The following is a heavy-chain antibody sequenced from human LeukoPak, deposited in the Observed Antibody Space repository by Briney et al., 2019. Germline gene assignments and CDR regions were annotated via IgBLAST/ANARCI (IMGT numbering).Heavy chain of an antibody. Sequence: PSETLSLTCAVSGYSISSGYYWGWIRQPQGKGLEWIRSNYHSGSTYYNPSLKSRVTISVDTSKTQFSLKLSSVTAADTAVYYCARHTYCSGGSCYFDPWGQGTLVTVSS. CDR1: GYSISSGYY. V-gene: IGHV4-38-2*01. CDR3: ARHTYCSGGSCYFDP. J-gene: IGHJ5*02. CDR2: NYHSGST. D-gene: IGHD2-15*01.